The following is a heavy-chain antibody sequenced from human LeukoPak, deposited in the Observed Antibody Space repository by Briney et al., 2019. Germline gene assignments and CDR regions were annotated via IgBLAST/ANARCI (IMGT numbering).Heavy chain of an antibody. CDR3: AKPLGDYQPEYFQH. J-gene: IGHJ1*01. Sequence: PGGSLRLSCAASAFTFSNYGMHWVRQAPGKGLEWVAFIRYDGTNKYYADSVKGRFTISRDNSKNTLYLQMNSLRAEDTAAYYCAKPLGDYQPEYFQHWGQGTLVTVSS. V-gene: IGHV3-30*02. CDR1: AFTFSNYG. CDR2: IRYDGTNK. D-gene: IGHD4-17*01.